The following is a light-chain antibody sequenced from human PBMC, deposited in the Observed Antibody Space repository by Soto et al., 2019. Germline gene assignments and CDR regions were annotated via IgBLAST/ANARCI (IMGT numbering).Light chain of an antibody. CDR1: QSVSSNY. J-gene: IGKJ4*01. CDR3: HQYGISP. Sequence: EIVLTQSPGTLSLSPGERATLSCRASQSVSSNYLAWYQQKPGQAPRLLIYGASSRATGIPDRFSGSGSGTEFTLTISRLEPEDFAVYYCHQYGISPFGGXXXXX. CDR2: GAS. V-gene: IGKV3-20*01.